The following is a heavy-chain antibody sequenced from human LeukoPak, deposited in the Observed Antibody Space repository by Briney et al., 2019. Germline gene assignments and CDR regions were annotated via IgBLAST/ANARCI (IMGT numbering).Heavy chain of an antibody. CDR1: GGSISSGGYS. J-gene: IGHJ4*02. Sequence: PSETLSLTCAVSGGSISSGGYSWSWIRQPPGKGLEWIGYIYHSGSTNYNPSLKSRVTISVDKSKNHFSLNLSSVTAADTAVYYCAREVRQWLVVGYYFDYWGQGTLVTVSS. D-gene: IGHD6-19*01. V-gene: IGHV4-30-2*01. CDR2: IYHSGST. CDR3: AREVRQWLVVGYYFDY.